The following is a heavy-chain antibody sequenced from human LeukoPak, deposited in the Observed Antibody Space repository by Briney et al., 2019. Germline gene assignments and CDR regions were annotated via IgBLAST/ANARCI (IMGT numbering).Heavy chain of an antibody. CDR3: ARGAYSSGWYGPYYYYMDV. V-gene: IGHV3-20*01. CDR1: GFSFSSYR. Sequence: PGGSLRLSCAASGFSFSSYRVNWVRQAPGKGLEWVSGINWNGGSTGYADSVKGRFTISRDNAKNSLYLQMNSLRAEDTALYHCARGAYSSGWYGPYYYYMDVWGKGTTVTISS. J-gene: IGHJ6*03. D-gene: IGHD6-19*01. CDR2: INWNGGST.